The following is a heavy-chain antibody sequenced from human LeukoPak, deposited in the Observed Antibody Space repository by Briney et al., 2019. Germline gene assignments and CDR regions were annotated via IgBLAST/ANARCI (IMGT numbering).Heavy chain of an antibody. D-gene: IGHD3-10*01. Sequence: GPVRVSCQASGYPFPSYAMNWVRQAPGQGLEWMGWINTNTGNPTYAQGFTGRFVFSLDPSVSTAYLQISSLKAEDTAVYYCAREGEVYYGSGSYWVPFTFDYWGQGTLVTVSS. J-gene: IGHJ4*02. CDR2: INTNTGNP. V-gene: IGHV7-4-1*02. CDR3: AREGEVYYGSGSYWVPFTFDY. CDR1: GYPFPSYA.